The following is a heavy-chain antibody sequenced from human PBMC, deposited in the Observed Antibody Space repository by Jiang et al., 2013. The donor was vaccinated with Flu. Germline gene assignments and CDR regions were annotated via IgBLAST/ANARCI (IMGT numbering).Heavy chain of an antibody. CDR1: GFTFSSYA. D-gene: IGHD3-10*01. CDR3: AKGNYGSGSYHPLNFDY. V-gene: IGHV3-23*04. J-gene: IGHJ4*02. Sequence: VQLVESGGGLVQPGGSLRLSCAASGFTFSSYAMSWVRQAPGKGLEWVSTISGGGGSTYYADSVKGHFTISRDNSKNTLYLQMNSLRAEDAAVYYCAKGNYGSGSYHPLNFDYWGQGTLVTVSS. CDR2: ISGGGGST.